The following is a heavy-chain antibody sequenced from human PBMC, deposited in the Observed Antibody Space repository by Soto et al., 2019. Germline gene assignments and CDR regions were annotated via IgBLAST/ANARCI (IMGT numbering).Heavy chain of an antibody. Sequence: EVQLVESGGGLVQPGGSLRLSCAASGFTFSSYWMSWVRQAPGKGLEWVANIKQDGSEKYYVDSVKGRFTISRDNAKNTMYRPMDSLGGEDAAVYYCARDQRRIYGRSAVARIYYCYMDVWGKGTTVTVAS. V-gene: IGHV3-7*01. D-gene: IGHD5-12*01. J-gene: IGHJ6*03. CDR2: IKQDGSEK. CDR3: ARDQRRIYGRSAVARIYYCYMDV. CDR1: GFTFSSYW.